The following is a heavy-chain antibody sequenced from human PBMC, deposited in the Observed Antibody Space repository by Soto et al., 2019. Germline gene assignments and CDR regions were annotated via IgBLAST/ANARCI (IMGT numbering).Heavy chain of an antibody. V-gene: IGHV1-69*13. CDR2: IIPIFGTA. CDR1: GGTFSSYA. CDR3: ARERRRFGGVIVGGAFDI. Sequence: GASVKVSCKASGGTFSSYAISWVRQAPGQGLEWMGGIIPIFGTANYAQRFQGRVTITADESTSTAYMELSSLRSEDTAVYYCARERRRFGGVIVGGAFDIWGQGTMVTVSS. J-gene: IGHJ3*02. D-gene: IGHD3-16*02.